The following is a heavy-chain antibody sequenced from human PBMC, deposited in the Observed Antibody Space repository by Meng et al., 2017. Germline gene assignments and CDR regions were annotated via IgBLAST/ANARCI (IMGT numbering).Heavy chain of an antibody. J-gene: IGHJ6*02. CDR2: ISSSSSYI. D-gene: IGHD3-22*01. Sequence: GESLKISCAASGFTFSSYSMNWVRQAPGKGLEWVSSISSSSSYIYYADSVKGRFTISRDNAKNSLYLQMNSLRAEDTAVYYCARDKYYYDSSGPNYYYGMDVWGQGTTVTVSS. CDR1: GFTFSSYS. CDR3: ARDKYYYDSSGPNYYYGMDV. V-gene: IGHV3-21*01.